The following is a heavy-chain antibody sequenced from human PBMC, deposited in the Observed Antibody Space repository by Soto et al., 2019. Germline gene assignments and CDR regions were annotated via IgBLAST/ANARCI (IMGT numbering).Heavy chain of an antibody. D-gene: IGHD3-3*01. V-gene: IGHV1-2*02. J-gene: IGHJ3*02. CDR1: GYRVTAYY. Sequence: QLHLVQSGAVVKKPGASVTVSCSASGYRVTAYYMHWVRQAPGRGLEWMGGINPATGAAKYTQTFQGRVTMTGDTSTSTVFMELSGLTSEDAAVFYCARGGGVGVAGSADFDMWGQGTLVTVSS. CDR2: INPATGAA. CDR3: ARGGGVGVAGSADFDM.